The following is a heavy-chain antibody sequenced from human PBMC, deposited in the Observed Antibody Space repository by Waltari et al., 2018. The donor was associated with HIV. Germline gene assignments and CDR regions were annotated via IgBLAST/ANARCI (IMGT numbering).Heavy chain of an antibody. CDR1: GFPFSSYE. Sequence: EVQLVESGGGLVQPGGSLRLSCAASGFPFSSYEMNWVRQAPGKGLEWVSYISSSGSTIYYADSVKGRFTISRDNAKNSLYLQMNSLRAEDTAVYYCATQRWSEDYWGQGTLVTVSS. J-gene: IGHJ4*02. D-gene: IGHD2-15*01. V-gene: IGHV3-48*03. CDR2: ISSSGSTI. CDR3: ATQRWSEDY.